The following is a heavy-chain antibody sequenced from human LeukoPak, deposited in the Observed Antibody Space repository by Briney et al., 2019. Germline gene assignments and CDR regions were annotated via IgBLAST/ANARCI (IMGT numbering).Heavy chain of an antibody. CDR1: GGSISSGSYY. Sequence: SETLSLTCTVSGGSISSGSYYWSWIRQPAGKGLEWIGRIYTSGSTNYNPSLKSRVTLSVDTSKNQFSLKLSSVTAADTAVYYCGRRSPCTGGSCYWFDPWGQGTLVTVSS. CDR2: IYTSGST. D-gene: IGHD2-15*01. J-gene: IGHJ5*02. V-gene: IGHV4-61*02. CDR3: GRRSPCTGGSCYWFDP.